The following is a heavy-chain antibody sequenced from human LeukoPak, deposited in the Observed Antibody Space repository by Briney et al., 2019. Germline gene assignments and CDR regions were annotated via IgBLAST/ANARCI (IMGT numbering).Heavy chain of an antibody. V-gene: IGHV1-46*01. D-gene: IGHD2-15*01. J-gene: IGHJ6*02. Sequence: ASVKVSCKASGYTFTSYYMHWVRQAPGQGLEWMGTINPSGGSTSYAQKFQGRVTMTRDTSTSTVYMELSSLRSEDTAVYYCARPLACSGGSCYDSMDVWGQGTTVTVSS. CDR3: ARPLACSGGSCYDSMDV. CDR1: GYTFTSYY. CDR2: INPSGGST.